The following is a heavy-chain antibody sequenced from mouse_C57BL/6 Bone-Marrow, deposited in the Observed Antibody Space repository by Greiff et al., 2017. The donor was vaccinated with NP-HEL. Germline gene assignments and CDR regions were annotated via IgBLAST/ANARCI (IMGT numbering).Heavy chain of an antibody. CDR1: GYTFTSYG. J-gene: IGHJ3*01. Sequence: VQLQQSGAELARPGASVKLSCTASGYTFTSYGISWVKQRTGQGLEWIGEIYPRRGNTYYTEKFQGTATLTADKSSSTAYMELRSLTSDDSSVYFCARSAGSSFSWFAYWGQGTLVTVSA. D-gene: IGHD1-1*01. V-gene: IGHV1-81*01. CDR2: IYPRRGNT. CDR3: ARSAGSSFSWFAY.